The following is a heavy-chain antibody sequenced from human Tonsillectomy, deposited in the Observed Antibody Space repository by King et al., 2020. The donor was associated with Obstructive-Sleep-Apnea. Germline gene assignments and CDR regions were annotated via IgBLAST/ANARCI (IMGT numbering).Heavy chain of an antibody. CDR3: ATRTPPGGYGMDV. CDR2: ISSSSSTI. Sequence: QLVQSGGGLVQPGGSLRLSCAASGFTFSSYSMNWVRQAPGKGLEWVSYISSSSSTIYYADSVKGRFTISRDNAKNSLYLQMNSPRAEDTAVYYCATRTPPGGYGMDVWGQGTTVTVSS. CDR1: GFTFSSYS. V-gene: IGHV3-48*01. J-gene: IGHJ6*02.